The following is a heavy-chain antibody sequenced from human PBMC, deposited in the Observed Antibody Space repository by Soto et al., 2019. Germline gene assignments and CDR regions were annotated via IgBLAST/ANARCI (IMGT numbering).Heavy chain of an antibody. CDR3: AADSSWYSSGWYRLDP. J-gene: IGHJ5*02. CDR1: GFTFTSSA. CDR2: IVVGSGNT. D-gene: IGHD6-19*01. Sequence: SVKVSCKASGFTFTSSAVQWVRQARGQRLEWIGWIVVGSGNTNYAQKFRERVTITRDMSTSTAYMELSSLRSEDTAVYYCAADSSWYSSGWYRLDPWGQGTLVTVSS. V-gene: IGHV1-58*01.